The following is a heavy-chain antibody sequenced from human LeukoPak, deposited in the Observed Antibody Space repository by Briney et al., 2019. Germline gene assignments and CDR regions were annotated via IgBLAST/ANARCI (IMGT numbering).Heavy chain of an antibody. CDR2: ISSSSSYT. V-gene: IGHV3-11*06. D-gene: IGHD3-9*01. Sequence: GGSLRLSCAASGFTFSDYYMSWIRQAPGKGLEWVSYISSSSSYTNYADSVKGRFTISRDNAKNSLYLQMNGLRAEDTAVYYCVRAQGIRYFDWLSYFDYWGQGTLVTVSS. CDR1: GFTFSDYY. J-gene: IGHJ4*02. CDR3: VRAQGIRYFDWLSYFDY.